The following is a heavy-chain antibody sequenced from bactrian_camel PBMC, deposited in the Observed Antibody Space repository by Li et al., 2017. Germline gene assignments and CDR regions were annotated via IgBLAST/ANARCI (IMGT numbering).Heavy chain of an antibody. CDR2: IDSDGST. V-gene: IGHV3S53*01. J-gene: IGHJ4*01. CDR3: AADHTCLREVNVVAGYRY. CDR1: GYTYSTYS. Sequence: HVQLVESGGGSVQTGGPLRLSCAASGYTYSTYSMGWFRQAPGKEREGVAAIDSDGSTKYADSMKDRSTISLDNADNTLYLQMNSLKPEDTAMYYCAADHTCLREVNVVAGYRYWGQGTQVTVS. D-gene: IGHD6*01.